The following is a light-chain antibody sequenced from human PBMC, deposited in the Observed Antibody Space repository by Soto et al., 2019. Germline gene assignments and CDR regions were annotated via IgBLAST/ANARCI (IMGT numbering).Light chain of an antibody. J-gene: IGKJ1*01. CDR2: AAS. CDR1: HGLRND. Sequence: DIQMTQSPSSLSASVGDRVTITCRASHGLRNDLGWYQQKPVKAPKRLIYAASSLETGVPSRFSGSGSGAEFTLTISSLQPEDFATYYCLQYNSDLNTFGQGTKVEIK. V-gene: IGKV1-17*01. CDR3: LQYNSDLNT.